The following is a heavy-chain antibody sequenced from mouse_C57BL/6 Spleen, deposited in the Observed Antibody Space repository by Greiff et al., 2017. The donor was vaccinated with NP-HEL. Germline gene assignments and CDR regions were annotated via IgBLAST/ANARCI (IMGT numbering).Heavy chain of an antibody. Sequence: EVQLQQSGPELVKPGASVKISCKASGYTFTDYYMNWVKQSHGKSLEWIGDINPNNGGTSYNQKFKGKATLTVDKSSSTAYMELRSLTSEDSAVYYCAREATVVAEDWYFDVWGTGTTVTVSS. CDR3: AREATVVAEDWYFDV. J-gene: IGHJ1*03. CDR2: INPNNGGT. CDR1: GYTFTDYY. D-gene: IGHD1-1*01. V-gene: IGHV1-26*01.